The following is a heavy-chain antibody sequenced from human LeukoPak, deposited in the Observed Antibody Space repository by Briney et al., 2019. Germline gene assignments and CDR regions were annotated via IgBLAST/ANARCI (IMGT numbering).Heavy chain of an antibody. CDR1: GDSISSGNSY. CDR2: IYTSGST. D-gene: IGHD3-3*01. V-gene: IGHV4-61*02. J-gene: IGHJ6*03. CDR3: ARGDFWSGYSYYYYMDV. Sequence: SETLSLTCTVSGDSISSGNSYWNWIRQPAGKGLEWIGRIYTSGSTNYNPSLKSRVTISVDTSKNQFSLKLSSVTAADTAVYYCARGDFWSGYSYYYYMDVWGKGTTVTVSS.